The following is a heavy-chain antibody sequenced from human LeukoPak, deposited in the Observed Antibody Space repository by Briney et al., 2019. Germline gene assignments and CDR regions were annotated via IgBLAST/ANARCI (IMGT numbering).Heavy chain of an antibody. Sequence: GGSLRLSCAATGDSFDINAMQWGRHSPGRGLGWVSGISWNSGSIDYAASVRGRFTISRDNANNSLYLQMNSLRPEDSPLYYFVRGTGRYWTFFDDWGQGTLVTASS. CDR1: GDSFDINA. J-gene: IGHJ4*02. D-gene: IGHD1-1*01. V-gene: IGHV3-9*01. CDR3: VRGTGRYWTFFDD. CDR2: ISWNSGSI.